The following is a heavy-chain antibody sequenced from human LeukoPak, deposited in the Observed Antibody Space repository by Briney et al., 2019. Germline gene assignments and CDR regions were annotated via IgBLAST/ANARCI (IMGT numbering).Heavy chain of an antibody. CDR3: ARAMGSHPDSRRILTGYHEFDY. CDR1: GFIFRDFS. J-gene: IGHJ4*02. D-gene: IGHD3-9*01. Sequence: PGGSLRPSCSVSGFIFRDFSMSWVRQAPGKGLEWVAKMNEYGSEIFYVDSVKGRFTISRDNGKNSLYLQMNRLRAEDTAVYYCARAMGSHPDSRRILTGYHEFDYWGQGTLVTVSS. CDR2: MNEYGSEI. V-gene: IGHV3-7*01.